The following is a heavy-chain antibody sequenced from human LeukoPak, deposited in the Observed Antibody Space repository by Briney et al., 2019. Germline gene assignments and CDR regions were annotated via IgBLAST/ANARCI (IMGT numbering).Heavy chain of an antibody. CDR3: ARRYYVDYYGMDV. Sequence: SETLSLTCTVSGGSISSYYWSWIRQPPGKGLEWIGYIYYSGSTNYNPSLKSRVTISVDTSKNQFSLKLSSVTAADTAVYYCARRYYVDYYGMDVWGQGTTVTVSS. CDR1: GGSISSYY. D-gene: IGHD3-10*02. CDR2: IYYSGST. V-gene: IGHV4-59*08. J-gene: IGHJ6*02.